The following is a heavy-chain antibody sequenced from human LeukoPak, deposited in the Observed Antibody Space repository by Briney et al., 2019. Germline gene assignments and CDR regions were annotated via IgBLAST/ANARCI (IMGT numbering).Heavy chain of an antibody. CDR2: INPNSGGT. Sequence: ASVKVSCKASGYTFTGYYMHWVRQAPGQGLEWMGWINPNSGGTNYAQKFQGRVTMTRDTSISTAYMELSRLRSDDTAAYYCARALRRITMVQGVIPHWGQGTLVTVSS. CDR3: ARALRRITMVQGVIPH. D-gene: IGHD3-10*01. CDR1: GYTFTGYY. V-gene: IGHV1-2*02. J-gene: IGHJ4*02.